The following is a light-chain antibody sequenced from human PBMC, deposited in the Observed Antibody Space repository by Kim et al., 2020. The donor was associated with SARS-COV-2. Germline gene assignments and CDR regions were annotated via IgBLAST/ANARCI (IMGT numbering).Light chain of an antibody. CDR1: QSVSSSY. V-gene: IGKV3-20*01. J-gene: IGKJ2*01. CDR2: GAS. Sequence: EIVLTQSPGTLSLSPGERATLSCRASQSVSSSYLAWYQQKLGQAPRLLIYGASSRATGIPDRFSGSGSGTDFTLTINRLEPEDFAVYYCQQYGSSPRTFGQGTKLEI. CDR3: QQYGSSPRT.